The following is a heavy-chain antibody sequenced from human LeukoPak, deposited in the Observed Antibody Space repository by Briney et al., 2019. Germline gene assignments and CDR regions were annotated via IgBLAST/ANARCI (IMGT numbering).Heavy chain of an antibody. J-gene: IGHJ4*02. V-gene: IGHV1-24*01. Sequence: ASVKVSCKVSGYTLTELSMHWVRQAPGKGLEWMGGFDPEDGETIYAQKFQGRVTMTEDTSTDTAYMELSSLRSEDTAVYYCATVLYRGGNPLGDYWGQGPLVTVSS. CDR3: ATVLYRGGNPLGDY. CDR1: GYTLTELS. D-gene: IGHD4-23*01. CDR2: FDPEDGET.